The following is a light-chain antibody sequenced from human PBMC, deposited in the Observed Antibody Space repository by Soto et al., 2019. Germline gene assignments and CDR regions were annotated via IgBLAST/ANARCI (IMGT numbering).Light chain of an antibody. Sequence: QSVLTQPRSVSGSPGQSVTISCTGTSSDVGKYDRVSWYQQPPDTAPKLIIYEVTNRPSGVPARFSGSKSGNTASLTISGLQAEDEADYYCSSYIRTSRYAFGAGPKVPVL. J-gene: IGLJ1*01. V-gene: IGLV2-18*02. CDR1: SSDVGKYDR. CDR3: SSYIRTSRYA. CDR2: EVT.